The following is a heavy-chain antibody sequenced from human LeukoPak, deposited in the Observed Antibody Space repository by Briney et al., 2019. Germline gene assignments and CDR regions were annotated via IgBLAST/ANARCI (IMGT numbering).Heavy chain of an antibody. J-gene: IGHJ4*02. V-gene: IGHV3-21*04. CDR1: GFTFSSYS. Sequence: GGSLRLSCAASGFTFSSYSMNWVRQAPGQGLEWVSSISSSSSYIYYADSVKGRFTISRDNAKNSLYLKMNSLRAEDTAVYYCAIRRTNYYGSGSYLTPFDYWGQGTLVTVSS. CDR2: ISSSSSYI. CDR3: AIRRTNYYGSGSYLTPFDY. D-gene: IGHD3-10*01.